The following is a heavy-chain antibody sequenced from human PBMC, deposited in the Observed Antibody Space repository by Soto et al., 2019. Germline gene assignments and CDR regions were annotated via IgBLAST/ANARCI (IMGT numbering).Heavy chain of an antibody. CDR2: TYYRSNWYT. Sequence: PSQTLSLTCAISGDSVSTNSATWYWIRQSPSRGLEWLGRTYYRSNWYTDYAVSVKGRITISPDTSNNQLSLQLNSVTPDDTAVYYCARLIGNSWLDSWGQGTLVTVSS. D-gene: IGHD2-8*01. CDR3: ARLIGNSWLDS. V-gene: IGHV6-1*01. CDR1: GDSVSTNSAT. J-gene: IGHJ5*01.